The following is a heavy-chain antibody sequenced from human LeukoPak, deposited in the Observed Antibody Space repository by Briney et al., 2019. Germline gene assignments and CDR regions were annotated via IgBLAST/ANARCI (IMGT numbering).Heavy chain of an antibody. CDR2: IYPGDSDT. CDR1: GYSFTDYW. CDR3: ARRYGSGSYPNWFDP. Sequence: GESLKISCKGSGYSFTDYWIGWVRQMPGKGLEWMGIIYPGDSDTRYSPSFQGQVTISADKSISTAYLQWSSLKASDTAMYYCARRYGSGSYPNWFDPWGQGTLVTVSS. J-gene: IGHJ5*02. D-gene: IGHD3-10*01. V-gene: IGHV5-51*01.